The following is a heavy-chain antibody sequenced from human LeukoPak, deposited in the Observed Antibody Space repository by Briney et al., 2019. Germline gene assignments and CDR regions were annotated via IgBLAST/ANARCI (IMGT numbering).Heavy chain of an antibody. CDR3: AGNAWYCYGSGSYYTVNWFDP. CDR1: GGSFSGYY. Sequence: SETLSLTCAVYGGSFSGYYWSWIRQPPGKGLEWIGEINNSGSTNYNPSLKSRVTISVDTSKNQFSPKLSSVTAADTAVYYCAGNAWYCYGSGSYYTVNWFDPWGQGTLVTVSA. V-gene: IGHV4-34*01. D-gene: IGHD3-10*01. CDR2: INNSGST. J-gene: IGHJ5*02.